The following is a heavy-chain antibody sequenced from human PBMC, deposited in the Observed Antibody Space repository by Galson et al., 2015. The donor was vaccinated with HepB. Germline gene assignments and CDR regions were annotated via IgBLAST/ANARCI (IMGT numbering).Heavy chain of an antibody. CDR1: GFTFSGSA. CDR2: ISSKGNNYAT. D-gene: IGHD6-13*01. CDR3: VRMGVLSGYTSS. Sequence: SLRLSCAASGFTFSGSAIHWVRQASGKGLEWVGRISSKGNNYATAYIASLKGRFAISRDDSKNTAYLHMNSLKTEDTAVYYCVRMGVLSGYTSSWGQGTLVTVSS. J-gene: IGHJ4*02. V-gene: IGHV3-73*01.